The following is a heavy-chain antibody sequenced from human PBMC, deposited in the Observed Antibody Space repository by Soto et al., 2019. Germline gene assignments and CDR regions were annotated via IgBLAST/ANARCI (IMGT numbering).Heavy chain of an antibody. V-gene: IGHV3-23*01. D-gene: IGHD6-13*01. CDR3: AKEGPYSRSRGYFDY. CDR1: GFTFSSYG. J-gene: IGHJ4*02. CDR2: ISGSGGST. Sequence: EVQLLESGGGLVQPGGSLRLFCAASGFTFSSYGMSWVRQAPGKGLEWVSGISGSGGSTYYADSVKGRFTSPRDNPKNTLYLQLNSLRAEDTAVYYCAKEGPYSRSRGYFDYWGQGTLVTVSS.